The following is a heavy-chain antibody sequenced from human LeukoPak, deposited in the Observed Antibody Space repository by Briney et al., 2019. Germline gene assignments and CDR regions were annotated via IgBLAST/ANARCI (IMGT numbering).Heavy chain of an antibody. CDR1: GFTFSSYW. Sequence: GGSLRLSCAASGFTFSSYWMNWVRQAPGKGLEWVSSISSSSSYIYYADSVKGRFTISRDNAKNSLYLQMNSLRAEDTAVYYCARSGNCSGGSCYSFDYWGQGTLVTVSS. V-gene: IGHV3-21*01. D-gene: IGHD2-15*01. J-gene: IGHJ4*02. CDR2: ISSSSSYI. CDR3: ARSGNCSGGSCYSFDY.